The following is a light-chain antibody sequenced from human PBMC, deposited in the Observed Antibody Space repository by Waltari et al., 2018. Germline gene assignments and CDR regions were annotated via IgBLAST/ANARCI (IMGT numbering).Light chain of an antibody. CDR2: AAS. J-gene: IGKJ4*01. CDR1: QSLSSNY. Sequence: PGESATLSCRASQSLSSNYVAWYQQKPGQPPRLLIPAASRRATGIPDRFSGSGSGTDFTLTIRRLEPGDFAVYYCQHHGSSPPFGGGTKVEI. V-gene: IGKV3-20*01. CDR3: QHHGSSPP.